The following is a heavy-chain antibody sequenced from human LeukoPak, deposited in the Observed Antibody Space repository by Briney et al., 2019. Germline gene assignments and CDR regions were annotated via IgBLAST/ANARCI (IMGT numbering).Heavy chain of an antibody. CDR3: ARARYYYGSGSYYYYYYYGMDV. CDR1: GGSFSGYY. D-gene: IGHD3-10*01. J-gene: IGHJ6*02. V-gene: IGHV4-34*01. Sequence: SETLSLTCAVYGGSFSGYYWSWIRQPPGKGLEWIGEINHSGSTNYNPSLKSRVTISVDTSKNQFSLKLSSVTAADTAVYYCARARYYYGSGSYYYYYYYGMDVWGQGTTVTVSS. CDR2: INHSGST.